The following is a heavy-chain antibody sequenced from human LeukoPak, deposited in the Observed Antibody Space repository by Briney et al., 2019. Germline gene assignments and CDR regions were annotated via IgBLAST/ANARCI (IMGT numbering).Heavy chain of an antibody. CDR2: ISYDGSNK. Sequence: GGSLRLSCAASGFTFSSYGMHWVRQAPGKGLEWVAVISYDGSNKYYADSVKGRFTLSRDNSKNTLYLQMNSLRAEDTAVYYCAKGDDSSGYYYFLVGYWGQGTLGTVSS. CDR3: AKGDDSSGYYYFLVGY. J-gene: IGHJ4*02. CDR1: GFTFSSYG. D-gene: IGHD3-22*01. V-gene: IGHV3-30*18.